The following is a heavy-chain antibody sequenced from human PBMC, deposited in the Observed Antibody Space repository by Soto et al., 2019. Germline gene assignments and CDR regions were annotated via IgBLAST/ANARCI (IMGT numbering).Heavy chain of an antibody. CDR1: GFTFSSYW. V-gene: IGHV3-7*03. CDR2: IKQDGSEK. Sequence: HPGGSLRLSCAASGFTFSSYWMSWVRQAPGKGLEWAANIKQDGSEKYYVDSVKGRFTISRDNAKNSLYLQMNSLRAEDTAVYYCARGGDFWSSIMDVWGQGTTVTVSS. D-gene: IGHD3-3*01. J-gene: IGHJ6*02. CDR3: ARGGDFWSSIMDV.